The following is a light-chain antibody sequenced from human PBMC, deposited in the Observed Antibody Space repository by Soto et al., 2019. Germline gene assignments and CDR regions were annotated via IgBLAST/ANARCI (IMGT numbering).Light chain of an antibody. J-gene: IGKJ5*01. V-gene: IGKV1-39*01. CDR1: QNISSH. Sequence: DIQMTQSPSSLSASVGDRVTITCRTSQNISSHLNWYQQKPGKAPKLLIYAASSLQSGVPSTFSGSGSAKDFTLTISRLQPEDSATYFCQQSYSIPLTFGQGTRLEIK. CDR2: AAS. CDR3: QQSYSIPLT.